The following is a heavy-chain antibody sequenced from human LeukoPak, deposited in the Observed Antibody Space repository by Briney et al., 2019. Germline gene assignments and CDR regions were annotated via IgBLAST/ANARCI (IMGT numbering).Heavy chain of an antibody. J-gene: IGHJ4*02. CDR1: GGSISSGGYY. CDR2: IYYSGST. V-gene: IGHV4-31*03. D-gene: IGHD6-13*01. CDR3: ASIYSSSWYYFDY. Sequence: PSETLSLTCTVSGGSISSGGYYWSWIRQHPGKALEWIGYIYYSGSTYYNPSLKSRVTVSVDTSKNQFSLKLSSVTAADTAVYYCASIYSSSWYYFDYWGQGTLVTVSS.